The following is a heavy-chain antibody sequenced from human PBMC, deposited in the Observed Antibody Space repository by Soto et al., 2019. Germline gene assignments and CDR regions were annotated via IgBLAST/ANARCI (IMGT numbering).Heavy chain of an antibody. CDR3: ARNSGQWLVDYFDY. CDR1: GGTFSSYA. J-gene: IGHJ4*02. D-gene: IGHD6-19*01. Sequence: QVQLVQSGAEVKKPGSSVKVSCKASGGTFSSYAISWVRQAPGQGLEWMGGIIPIFGTANYAQKFQGRVTLPAGASPRTACLELSSLRSEDTAVYYCARNSGQWLVDYFDYWGQGTLVTVSS. CDR2: IIPIFGTA. V-gene: IGHV1-69*01.